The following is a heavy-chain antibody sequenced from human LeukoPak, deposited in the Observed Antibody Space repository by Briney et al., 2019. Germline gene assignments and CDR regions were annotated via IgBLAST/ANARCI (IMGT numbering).Heavy chain of an antibody. Sequence: GRSLRFSCAASGFTFSSYGMHWVRQAPGKGLEWVAVISYDGSNKNCAGSVKGRFTISRDNSKNTLYLQMNSLRAEDTAVYYCAKKSAGSYYNGPDYWGQGTLVTVSS. V-gene: IGHV3-30*18. D-gene: IGHD3-10*01. CDR3: AKKSAGSYYNGPDY. CDR1: GFTFSSYG. J-gene: IGHJ4*02. CDR2: ISYDGSNK.